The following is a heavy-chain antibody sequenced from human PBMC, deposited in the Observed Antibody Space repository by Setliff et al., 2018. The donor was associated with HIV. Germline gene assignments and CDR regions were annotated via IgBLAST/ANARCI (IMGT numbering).Heavy chain of an antibody. V-gene: IGHV4-4*02. Sequence: SETLSLTCAVSGGSISSTNWWSWVRQPPGKGLQWIGEISQSGDTNYNPSLTSRVTISVDKSRNQFSLKLSSVTAADTAVYYCAGVPRYYGTGILWVWGKGTTVTVSS. CDR3: AGVPRYYGTGILWV. CDR2: ISQSGDT. J-gene: IGHJ6*04. CDR1: GGSISSTNW. D-gene: IGHD3-22*01.